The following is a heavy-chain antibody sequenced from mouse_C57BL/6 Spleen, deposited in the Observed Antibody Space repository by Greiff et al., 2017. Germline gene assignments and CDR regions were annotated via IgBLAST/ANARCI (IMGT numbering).Heavy chain of an antibody. CDR3: TMAYYSNYGGAMDY. Sequence: VQLKQSGTVLARPGASVKMSCKTSGYTFTSYWMHWVKQRPGQGLEWIGAIYPGNSDTSYNQKFKGKAKLTAVTSASTAYMELSSLTNEDSAVDYCTMAYYSNYGGAMDYWGQGTSVTVSS. J-gene: IGHJ4*01. V-gene: IGHV1-5*01. D-gene: IGHD2-5*01. CDR1: GYTFTSYW. CDR2: IYPGNSDT.